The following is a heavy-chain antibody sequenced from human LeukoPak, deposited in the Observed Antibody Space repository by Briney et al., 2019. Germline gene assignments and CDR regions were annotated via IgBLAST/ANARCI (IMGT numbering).Heavy chain of an antibody. D-gene: IGHD3-22*01. V-gene: IGHV4-61*02. Sequence: SETLSLTCTVSGGSNSSGSYYWSWIRQPAGKGLEWIGRIYTSGSTNYNPSLKSRVTISVDTSKNQFSLKLSSVTAADTAVYYCARAQYYYDSSGYFHFDYWGQGTLVTVSS. J-gene: IGHJ4*02. CDR2: IYTSGST. CDR3: ARAQYYYDSSGYFHFDY. CDR1: GGSNSSGSYY.